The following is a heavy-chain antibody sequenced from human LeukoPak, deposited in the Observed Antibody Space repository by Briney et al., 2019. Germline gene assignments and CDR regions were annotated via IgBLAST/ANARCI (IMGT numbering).Heavy chain of an antibody. D-gene: IGHD5-18*01. Sequence: ASVKVSCKASGYSFTSYGISWVRQAPGQGLEWMGWISGYNADINYAQKLRGRVTMTTDTSTSTAYMEVRSLTSDDTAVYYCARERGYNPDTFDIWGQGTMVTVSS. V-gene: IGHV1-18*01. CDR1: GYSFTSYG. CDR3: ARERGYNPDTFDI. J-gene: IGHJ3*02. CDR2: ISGYNADI.